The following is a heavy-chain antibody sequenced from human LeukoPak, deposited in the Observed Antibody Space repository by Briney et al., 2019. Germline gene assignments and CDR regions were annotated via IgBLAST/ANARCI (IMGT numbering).Heavy chain of an antibody. CDR1: GFTFSYAL. D-gene: IGHD1-26*01. J-gene: IGHJ4*01. CDR2: IKSKSDAGTT. Sequence: PGGSLRLSCAASGFTFSYALMSWVRQAPGKGLEWVGRIKSKSDAGTTDYAAPVKGRFTVSRDDSKTTLYLQMNSLKIDDTAVYYCTAHSGSYVYWGHGTLVTVSS. CDR3: TAHSGSYVY. V-gene: IGHV3-15*01.